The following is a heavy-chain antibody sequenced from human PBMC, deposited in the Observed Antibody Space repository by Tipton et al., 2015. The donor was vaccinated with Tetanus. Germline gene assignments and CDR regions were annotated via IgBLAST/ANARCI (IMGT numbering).Heavy chain of an antibody. D-gene: IGHD5-18*01. CDR1: GGSINTGDYY. CDR2: VYYSGRT. V-gene: IGHV4-30-4*01. Sequence: TLSLTCNVSGGSINTGDYYWSWIRQSPGKGLEWIGHVYYSGRTYYNPPLKSRVTISADMSKNQFSLKLTSVTAADTATYYCARTGFTYGQVVYWGQGTLVTVAS. CDR3: ARTGFTYGQVVY. J-gene: IGHJ4*02.